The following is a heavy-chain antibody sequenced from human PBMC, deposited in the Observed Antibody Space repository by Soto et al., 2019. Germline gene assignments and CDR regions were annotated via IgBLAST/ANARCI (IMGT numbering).Heavy chain of an antibody. V-gene: IGHV1-46*01. CDR2: INPSGGNT. CDR3: ARGITIFGVVPG. Sequence: ASVKGSCKASGYTFTSYYRHWVRQAPRQGLEWMGIINPSGGNTGYAQKFQGRVTMTRNTSISTAYMELSSLRSEDTAVYYCARGITIFGVVPGWGQGTLVTVSS. D-gene: IGHD3-3*01. CDR1: GYTFTSYY. J-gene: IGHJ4*02.